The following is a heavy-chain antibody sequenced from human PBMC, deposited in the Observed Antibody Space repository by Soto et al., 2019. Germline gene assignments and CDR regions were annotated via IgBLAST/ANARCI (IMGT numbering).Heavy chain of an antibody. CDR2: IYYSGST. CDR1: GDSISSGIYY. V-gene: IGHV4-31*03. J-gene: IGHJ5*02. CDR3: ARGLDP. Sequence: SETQSLTCTVSGDSISSGIYYWSWIRQHPGEGLEWIGYIYYSGSTYYNPSLKGRVTISEDTSKNQFSLKLTSVTAADTAMYYCARGLDPWGQGTLVTVSS.